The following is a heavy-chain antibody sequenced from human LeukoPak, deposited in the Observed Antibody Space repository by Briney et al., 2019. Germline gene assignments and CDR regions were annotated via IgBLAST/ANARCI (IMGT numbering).Heavy chain of an antibody. D-gene: IGHD3-10*01. Sequence: SETLSLTCAVYGGSFSGYYWSWIRQPPGKGLEWIGEINHSGSTNYNPSLKSRVTISVDTSKNQFSLKLSSVTAADTAVYYCARGYMVRGVIFDYWGQGTLVTVSS. V-gene: IGHV4-34*01. CDR1: GGSFSGYY. CDR2: INHSGST. J-gene: IGHJ4*02. CDR3: ARGYMVRGVIFDY.